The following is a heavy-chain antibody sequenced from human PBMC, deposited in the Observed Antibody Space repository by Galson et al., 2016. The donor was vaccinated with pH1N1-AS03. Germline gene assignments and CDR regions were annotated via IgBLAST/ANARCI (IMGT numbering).Heavy chain of an antibody. CDR1: GGSIGSYY. D-gene: IGHD2-21*02. CDR3: ARIVVVTPSYWYFDL. V-gene: IGHV4-59*08. CDR2: VYDSGSI. Sequence: LTCPVSGGSIGSYYWSLIRQPPGMGLEWIGYVYDSGSINYNPSLKSRVTISVDTSKNQFSLKLSSVTAADTAVYYCARIVVVTPSYWYFDLWGRGTLVTVSS. J-gene: IGHJ2*01.